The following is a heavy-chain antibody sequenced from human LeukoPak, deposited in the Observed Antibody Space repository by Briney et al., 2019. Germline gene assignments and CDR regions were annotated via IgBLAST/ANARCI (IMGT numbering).Heavy chain of an antibody. CDR3: ARARTYYYGSGSSFFDY. D-gene: IGHD3-10*01. V-gene: IGHV1-18*01. Sequence: ASVKVSCRASGYSFVGYGITWVRQAPGQGLEWMGWFNPENGNTNYAQKVQGRVTMTTDESTSTAYMELSSLRSEDTAVYYCARARTYYYGSGSSFFDYWGQGTLVTVSS. J-gene: IGHJ4*02. CDR1: GYSFVGYG. CDR2: FNPENGNT.